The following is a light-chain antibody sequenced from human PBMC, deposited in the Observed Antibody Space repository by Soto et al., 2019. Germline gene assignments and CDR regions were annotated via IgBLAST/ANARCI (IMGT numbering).Light chain of an antibody. CDR2: EVN. V-gene: IGLV2-14*01. J-gene: IGLJ3*02. CDR1: SSDVGGYKF. CDR3: LSYTSANTRV. Sequence: QSALTQPASVSGSPGQSITISCTGTSSDVGGYKFVSWYQHHPGKAPQLMIYEVNNRPSGVADRFSGSKSGNTASLTISGLQPEDEADYYCLSYTSANTRVFGGGTQLTVL.